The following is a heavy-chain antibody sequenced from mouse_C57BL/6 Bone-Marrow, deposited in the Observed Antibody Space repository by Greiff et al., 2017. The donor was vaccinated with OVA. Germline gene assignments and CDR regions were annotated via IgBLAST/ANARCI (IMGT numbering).Heavy chain of an antibody. D-gene: IGHD2-12*01. J-gene: IGHJ3*01. CDR2: IYPGSGNT. Sequence: QVQLQQSGPELVKPGASVKISCKASGYSFTSYYIHWVKQRPGQGLEWIGWIYPGSGNTKYNEKFKGKATLTADTSSSTAYMQLSSLTSEDSAVYYCARRPLRRFAYWGQGTLVTVSA. V-gene: IGHV1-66*01. CDR1: GYSFTSYY. CDR3: ARRPLRRFAY.